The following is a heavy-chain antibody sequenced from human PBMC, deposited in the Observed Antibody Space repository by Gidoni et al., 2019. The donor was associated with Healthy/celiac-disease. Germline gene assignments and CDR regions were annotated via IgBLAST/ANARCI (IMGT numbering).Heavy chain of an antibody. CDR3: ARDRVPAARRFGYYFDY. Sequence: EVQLVESGGGLVQPGGSLSLSCAASGFTFSSYAMHWVRQAPGKGLEYVSAISSNGGSTYYANSVKGRFTISRDNSKNTLYLQMGSLRAEDMAVYYCARDRVPAARRFGYYFDYWGQGTLVTVSS. D-gene: IGHD2-2*01. J-gene: IGHJ4*02. CDR1: GFTFSSYA. V-gene: IGHV3-64*01. CDR2: ISSNGGST.